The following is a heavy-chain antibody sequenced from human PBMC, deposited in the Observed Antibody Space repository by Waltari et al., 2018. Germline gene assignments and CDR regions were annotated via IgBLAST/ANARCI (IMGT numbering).Heavy chain of an antibody. J-gene: IGHJ6*02. CDR1: GGSFSGYY. CDR3: ARVVYSYGYYYYDMDV. CDR2: INHSGST. D-gene: IGHD5-18*01. Sequence: QVQLQQWGAGLLKPSETLSLTCAVYGGSFSGYYWSWIRQPPGKGLEGIGEINHSGSTNYNPSLKRRVTISVDTSKNQFSLKLSSVTAADTAVYYCARVVYSYGYYYYDMDVWGQGTTVTVSS. V-gene: IGHV4-34*01.